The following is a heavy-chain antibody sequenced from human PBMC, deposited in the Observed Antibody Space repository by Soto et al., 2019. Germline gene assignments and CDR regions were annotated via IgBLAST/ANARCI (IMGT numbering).Heavy chain of an antibody. CDR1: GFTFSSYS. CDR2: ISSSSYI. V-gene: IGHV3-21*01. J-gene: IGHJ6*02. Sequence: GGSLRLSCAASGFTFSSYSMNWVRQAPGKGLEWVSSISSSSYIYYADSVKGRFTISRDNAKNSLYLQMNSLRAEDTAVYYCAREDNYYYGMDVWGQGTTVTVSS. CDR3: AREDNYYYGMDV.